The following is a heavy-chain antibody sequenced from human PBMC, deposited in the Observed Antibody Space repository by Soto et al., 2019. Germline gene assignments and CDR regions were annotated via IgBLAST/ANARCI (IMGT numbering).Heavy chain of an antibody. CDR2: ISAYNGNT. J-gene: IGHJ4*02. Sequence: GASVKVSCNASGYPFTSYGISWVRQAPGQGLEWMGWISAYNGNTNYAQKLQGRVTRTTDTSTSTAYMELRSLRSDDTAGYYCARDLIKYYDSSGDYYYFDYWGQGTLVTVSS. CDR1: GYPFTSYG. D-gene: IGHD3-22*01. CDR3: ARDLIKYYDSSGDYYYFDY. V-gene: IGHV1-18*01.